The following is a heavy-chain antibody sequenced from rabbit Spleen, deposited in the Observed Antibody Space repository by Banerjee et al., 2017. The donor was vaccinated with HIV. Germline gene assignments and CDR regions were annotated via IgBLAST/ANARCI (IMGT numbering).Heavy chain of an antibody. CDR3: ARDSGTSFSSYGMDL. CDR2: LYTGNGKT. D-gene: IGHD8-1*01. Sequence: LVESGGGLVQPGASLTLTCTASGFSFSNNYDMYWVRQAPGKGLEWIGCLYTGNGKTYYASWAKGRFTISKTSSTVDLEMTSLTVADTATYFCARDSGTSFSSYGMDLWGQGTLVTVS. CDR1: GFSFSNNYD. V-gene: IGHV1S40*01. J-gene: IGHJ6*01.